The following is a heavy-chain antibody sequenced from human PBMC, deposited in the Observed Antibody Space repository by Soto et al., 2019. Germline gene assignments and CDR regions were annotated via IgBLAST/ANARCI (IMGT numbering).Heavy chain of an antibody. D-gene: IGHD1-1*01. CDR1: GFTFSNYG. Sequence: QVQLVESGGGVVQPGRSLRLSCAASGFTFSNYGMHWVRLAPGKGLEWVIVISYDGNVAYYADSVKGRFTISRDNSKNTLYLQMNSLRTEDTAMYYCAKEGPITNWYFDYWGQGTLVTVSS. CDR2: ISYDGNVA. V-gene: IGHV3-30*18. CDR3: AKEGPITNWYFDY. J-gene: IGHJ4*02.